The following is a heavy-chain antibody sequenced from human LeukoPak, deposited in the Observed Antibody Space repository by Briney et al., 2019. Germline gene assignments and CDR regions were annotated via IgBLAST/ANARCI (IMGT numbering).Heavy chain of an antibody. V-gene: IGHV3-30*19. Sequence: GGSLRLSCAASGFTFSSYGMHWVRQAPGKGLEWVAIISYDGSNKYYSDSVKGRFTISRDNSKNTLYLQMNSLGPEDTALYYCATDGGIAAAAAAYYFDYWGQGTLVTVSS. D-gene: IGHD6-13*01. CDR1: GFTFSSYG. J-gene: IGHJ4*02. CDR2: ISYDGSNK. CDR3: ATDGGIAAAAAAYYFDY.